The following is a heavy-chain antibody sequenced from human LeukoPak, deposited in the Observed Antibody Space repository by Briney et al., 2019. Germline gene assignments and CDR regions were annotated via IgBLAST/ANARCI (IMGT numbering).Heavy chain of an antibody. CDR1: GGTFSSYA. Sequence: GAPVKVSCKASGGTFSSYAISWVRQAPGQGLEWMGRVIPILGIANYAQKFQGRVTITADKSTSTAYMELSSLRSEDTAVYYCARDFGYSGYDGFDYWGQGTLVTVSS. CDR2: VIPILGIA. J-gene: IGHJ4*02. CDR3: ARDFGYSGYDGFDY. D-gene: IGHD5-12*01. V-gene: IGHV1-69*04.